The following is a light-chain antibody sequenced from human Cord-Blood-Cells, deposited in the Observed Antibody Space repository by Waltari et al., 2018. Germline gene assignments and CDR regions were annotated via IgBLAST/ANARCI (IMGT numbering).Light chain of an antibody. Sequence: QSVLTQPPSASGTTGQRVTISCSGSSSNIGSNYVSWYQQLPGTAPKLLIDRNNQRPSGVPDRFSGSKSGTSASLASSGLRSEDEADYYCAAWDDSLSGVVFGGGTKLTVL. CDR1: SSNIGSNY. CDR3: AAWDDSLSGVV. V-gene: IGLV1-47*01. J-gene: IGLJ2*01. CDR2: RNN.